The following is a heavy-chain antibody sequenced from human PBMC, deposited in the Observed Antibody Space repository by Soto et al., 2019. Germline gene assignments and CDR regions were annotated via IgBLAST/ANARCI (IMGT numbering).Heavy chain of an antibody. J-gene: IGHJ4*02. CDR2: INDDGIST. CDR1: GFTFSMYW. V-gene: IGHV3-74*01. Sequence: GGSLRLCCAASGFTFSMYWMHWVRQVPGKGPEWVSRINDDGISTNYADSVKGRFTISRDNAKNTLYLQMNALRVEDTAVYYCTRGPRSTSTGTGAFWGQGTLVIVSS. D-gene: IGHD1-1*01. CDR3: TRGPRSTSTGTGAF.